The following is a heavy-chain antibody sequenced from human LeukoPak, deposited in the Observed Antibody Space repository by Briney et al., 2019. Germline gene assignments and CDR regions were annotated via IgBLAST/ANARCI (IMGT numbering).Heavy chain of an antibody. CDR2: ISSSSSTI. CDR3: ARDRGDGYNYDAFDI. V-gene: IGHV3-48*01. D-gene: IGHD5-24*01. Sequence: GGSLRLSCAASGFTFSSYSMNWVRQAPGKGLEWVSYISSSSSTIFYADSVKGRFTISRDNAKNSLYLQMNSLRAEDTAVYYCARDRGDGYNYDAFDIWGQGTMVTVSS. J-gene: IGHJ3*02. CDR1: GFTFSSYS.